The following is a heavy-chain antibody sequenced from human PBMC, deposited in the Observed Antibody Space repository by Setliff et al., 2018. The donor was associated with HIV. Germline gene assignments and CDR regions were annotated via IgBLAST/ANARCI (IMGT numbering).Heavy chain of an antibody. CDR2: IYYSGMT. D-gene: IGHD3-22*01. V-gene: IGHV4-61*08. CDR1: GGSISSGGFY. CDR3: ARGLSFYDPGGFDY. J-gene: IGHJ4*02. Sequence: SETLSLTCTVTGGSISSGGFYWTWIRQHPGKGLEWIGDIYYSGMTNYNPSLQSRVTISRDTSKNQFSLKVNSVTAADTAVYYCARGLSFYDPGGFDYWGQGTLVTVSS.